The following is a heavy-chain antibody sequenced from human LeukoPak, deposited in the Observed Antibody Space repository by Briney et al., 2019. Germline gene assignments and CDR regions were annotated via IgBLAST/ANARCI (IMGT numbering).Heavy chain of an antibody. CDR2: IYYSGST. CDR3: ARDVRGLINWFDP. D-gene: IGHD3-10*02. CDR1: GGSISSGGYY. Sequence: SETLSLTCTVSGGSISSGGYYWSWIRQHPGKGLEWIGYIYYSGSTYYNSSLKSRVTISVDTSKNQFSLKLSSVTAADTAVYYCARDVRGLINWFDPWGQGTLVTVSS. J-gene: IGHJ5*02. V-gene: IGHV4-31*03.